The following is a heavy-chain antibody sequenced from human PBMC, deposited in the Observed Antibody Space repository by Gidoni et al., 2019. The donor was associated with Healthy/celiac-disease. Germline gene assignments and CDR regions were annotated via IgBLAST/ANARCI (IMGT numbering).Heavy chain of an antibody. J-gene: IGHJ6*02. D-gene: IGHD2-15*01. CDR3: ARGTDIVVVVAATPVYYGMDV. CDR1: AGTFTSYD. CDR2: IIPIFGTA. V-gene: IGHV1-69*01. Sequence: QEQLVQTGAEVKTPGSSVKVSCTAAAGTFTSYDISWVRQAPGQGLEWMGGIIPIFGTANYAQKFQGRVTITADESTSTAYMELSSLRSEDTAVYYCARGTDIVVVVAATPVYYGMDVWGQGTTVTVSS.